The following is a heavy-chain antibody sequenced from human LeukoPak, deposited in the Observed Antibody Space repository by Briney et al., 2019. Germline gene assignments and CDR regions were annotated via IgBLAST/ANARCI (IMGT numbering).Heavy chain of an antibody. Sequence: GESLRLSCTASGFRFGGYSIHWVRQAPGKGLEWLSYISVSGTIHADSVMGRVTVSRDDAKNSLYLQMNSLRAEDTAVYYCARIRGLTLPISYMDVWGKGTTVTVSS. J-gene: IGHJ6*03. CDR1: GFRFGGYS. D-gene: IGHD2-21*01. V-gene: IGHV3-48*04. CDR2: ISVSGT. CDR3: ARIRGLTLPISYMDV.